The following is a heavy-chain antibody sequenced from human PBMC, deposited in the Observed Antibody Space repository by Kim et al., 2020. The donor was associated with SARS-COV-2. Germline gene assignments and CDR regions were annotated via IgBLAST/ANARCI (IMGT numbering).Heavy chain of an antibody. CDR2: ISYDGSNK. V-gene: IGHV3-30*04. CDR3: ARVWGIAAAGENSGSRD. CDR1: GFTFSSYA. D-gene: IGHD6-13*01. Sequence: GGSLRLSCAASGFTFSSYAMHWVRQAPGKGLEWVAVISYDGSNKYYADSVKGRFTISRDNSKNTLYLQMNSLRAEDTAVYYCARVWGIAAAGENSGSRDWGQGTLVTVSS. J-gene: IGHJ4*02.